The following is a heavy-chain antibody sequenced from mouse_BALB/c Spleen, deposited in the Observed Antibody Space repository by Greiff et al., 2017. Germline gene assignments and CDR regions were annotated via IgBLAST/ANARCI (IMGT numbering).Heavy chain of an antibody. Sequence: DVKLVESGGGLVKPGGSLKLSCAASGFTFSDYYMYWVRQTPEKRLEWVATISDGGSYTYYPDSVKGRFTISRDNAKNNLYLQMSSLKSEDTAMYYCVITTVVAPYYYAMDYWGQGTSVTVSS. CDR3: VITTVVAPYYYAMDY. CDR2: ISDGGSYT. CDR1: GFTFSDYY. V-gene: IGHV5-4*02. J-gene: IGHJ4*01. D-gene: IGHD1-1*01.